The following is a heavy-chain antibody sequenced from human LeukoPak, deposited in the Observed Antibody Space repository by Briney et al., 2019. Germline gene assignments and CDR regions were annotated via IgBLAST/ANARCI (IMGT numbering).Heavy chain of an antibody. CDR3: ARDNSPYYDSSGYYYGFDY. V-gene: IGHV1-18*04. J-gene: IGHJ4*02. CDR2: ISAYNGNT. D-gene: IGHD3-22*01. CDR1: GYIFTGYY. Sequence: ASVKVSCKASGYIFTGYYMHWVRQAPGQGLEWMGWISAYNGNTNYAQKLQGRVTMTTDTSTSTAYMELRSLRSDDTAVYYCARDNSPYYDSSGYYYGFDYWGQGTLVTVSS.